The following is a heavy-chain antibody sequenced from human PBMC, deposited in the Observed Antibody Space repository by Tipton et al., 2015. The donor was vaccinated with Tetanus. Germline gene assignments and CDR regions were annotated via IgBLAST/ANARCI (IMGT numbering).Heavy chain of an antibody. CDR3: VSGSSLDY. CDR2: LSADGRHG. D-gene: IGHD6-19*01. Sequence: SLRLSCAASGFTFSSYTMSWVRQAPGRGLEWLAMLSADGRHGSSAESVKGRFSISRDNSMSTLYLQMENLTPEDTAVYYCVSGSSLDYWGQGTLVTVS. J-gene: IGHJ4*02. CDR1: GFTFSSYT. V-gene: IGHV3-30*04.